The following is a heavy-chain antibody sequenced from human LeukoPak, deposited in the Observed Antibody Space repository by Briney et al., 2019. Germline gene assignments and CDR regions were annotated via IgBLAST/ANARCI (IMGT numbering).Heavy chain of an antibody. CDR2: FDPEQNTM. CDR1: GDILTELS. J-gene: IGHJ4*02. Sequence: ASVKVSRKVSGDILTELSIQWVRQAPGKGLECMGGFDPEQNTMIYAQRLQGRVTMTEDTSTDTAYMELSSLTSEDTGIYYCATRSGDFWSGYVNWGQGTLVTVSS. CDR3: ATRSGDFWSGYVN. D-gene: IGHD3-3*01. V-gene: IGHV1-24*01.